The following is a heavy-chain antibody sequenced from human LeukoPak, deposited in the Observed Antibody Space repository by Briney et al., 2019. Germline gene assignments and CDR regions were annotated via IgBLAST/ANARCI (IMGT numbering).Heavy chain of an antibody. J-gene: IGHJ4*02. CDR1: GGSFSGYY. V-gene: IGHV4-34*01. D-gene: IGHD2-15*01. CDR2: INHSGST. CDR3: ARIVVVVAARGGYFDY. Sequence: PSETLSLTCAVYGGSFSGYYWSWIRQPPGKGLEWIGEINHSGSTNYNPSLKSRVTISVDTSKNQSSLKLSSVTAADTAVYYCARIVVVVAARGGYFDYWGQGTLVTVSS.